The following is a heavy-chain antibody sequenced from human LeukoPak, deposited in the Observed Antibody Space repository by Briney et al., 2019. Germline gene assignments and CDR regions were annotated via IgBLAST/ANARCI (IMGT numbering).Heavy chain of an antibody. CDR3: AKNRGDSSGWYFDY. V-gene: IGHV3-23*01. D-gene: IGHD6-25*01. CDR2: ISGSGGST. CDR1: GFTFSTYV. J-gene: IGHJ4*02. Sequence: TGGSLRLSCAASGFTFSTYVMNWVRQAPGKGLEWGSGISGSGGSTYYADSVKGRFTISRDNSKNTLYLQMNSLRAEDTAVYYCAKNRGDSSGWYFDYWGQGTLVTVSS.